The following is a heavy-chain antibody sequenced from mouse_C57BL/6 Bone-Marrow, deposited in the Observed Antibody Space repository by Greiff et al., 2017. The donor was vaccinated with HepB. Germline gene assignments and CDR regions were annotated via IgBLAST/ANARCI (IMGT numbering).Heavy chain of an antibody. D-gene: IGHD2-5*01. CDR3: AKTEHYSNPFAY. CDR1: GFSLTSYG. CDR2: IWSGGST. Sequence: VKLVESGPGLVQPSQSLSITCTVSGFSLTSYGVHWVRQPPGKGLEWLGVIWSGGSTDYNAAFISRLSISKDNSKSQVFFKMNSLQADDTAIYYCAKTEHYSNPFAYWGQGTLVTVSA. V-gene: IGHV2-4*01. J-gene: IGHJ3*01.